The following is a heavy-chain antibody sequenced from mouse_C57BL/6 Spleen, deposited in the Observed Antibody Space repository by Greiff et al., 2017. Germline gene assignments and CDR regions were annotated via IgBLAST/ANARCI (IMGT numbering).Heavy chain of an antibody. D-gene: IGHD2-4*01. CDR1: GFTFSSYT. J-gene: IGHJ3*01. Sequence: EVQRVESGGGLVKPGGSLKLSCAASGFTFSSYTMSWVRQTPEKRLEWVATISGGGGNTYYPDSVKGRFTISRDNAKNTLYLQMSSLRSEDTALYYCARHGGLRPGFAYWGQGTLVTVSA. CDR3: ARHGGLRPGFAY. V-gene: IGHV5-9*01. CDR2: ISGGGGNT.